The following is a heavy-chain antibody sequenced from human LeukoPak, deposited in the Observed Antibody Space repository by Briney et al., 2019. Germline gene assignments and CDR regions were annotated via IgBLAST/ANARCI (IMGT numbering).Heavy chain of an antibody. CDR2: ISGSGGST. V-gene: IGHV3-23*01. J-gene: IGHJ4*02. CDR1: GFTFSSYA. CDR3: AKTGTPWYYFDY. Sequence: GGSLRLSCAASGFTFSSYAMSWVRQAPGKGLEWVSAISGSGGSTYYADSVKGRFTISRDDSKNTLYLQMNSLRAEDTAVYYCAKTGTPWYYFDYWGQGTLVTVSS. D-gene: IGHD6-13*01.